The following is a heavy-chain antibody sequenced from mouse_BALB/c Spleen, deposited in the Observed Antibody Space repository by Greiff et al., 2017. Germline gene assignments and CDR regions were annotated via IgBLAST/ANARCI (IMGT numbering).Heavy chain of an antibody. Sequence: EVQGVESGGGLVKPGGSLKLSCAASGFTFSSYAMSWVRQSPEKRLEWVAEISSGGSYTYYPDTVTGRFTISRDNAKNTLYLEMSSLRSEDTAMYYCARRNYGSSPYYAMDYWGQGTSVTVSS. D-gene: IGHD1-1*01. V-gene: IGHV5-9-4*01. CDR3: ARRNYGSSPYYAMDY. CDR2: ISSGGSYT. CDR1: GFTFSSYA. J-gene: IGHJ4*01.